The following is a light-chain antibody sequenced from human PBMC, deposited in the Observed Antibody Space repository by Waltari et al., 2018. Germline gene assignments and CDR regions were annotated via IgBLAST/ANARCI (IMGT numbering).Light chain of an antibody. CDR3: QQYRNLWT. V-gene: IGKV1-5*03. Sequence: DIQMTQSPSTLSASVGDRVTITCRASQSLSNWLAWYQQKPGKAPKVLIYKASTLESGVPWRFSGSGSGTEFTLTISSLQPDDFATYYCQQYRNLWTFGQGTKVEIK. CDR2: KAS. J-gene: IGKJ1*01. CDR1: QSLSNW.